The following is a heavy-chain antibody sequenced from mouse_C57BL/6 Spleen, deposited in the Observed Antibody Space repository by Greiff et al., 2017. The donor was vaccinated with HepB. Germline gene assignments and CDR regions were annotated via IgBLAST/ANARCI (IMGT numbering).Heavy chain of an antibody. J-gene: IGHJ3*01. V-gene: IGHV1-80*01. CDR2: IYPGDGDT. Sequence: VQVVESGAELVKPGASVKISCKASGYAFSSYWMNWVKQRPGKGLEWIGQIYPGDGDTNYNGKFKGKATLTADKSSSTAYMQLSSLTSEDSAVYFCAREGYYSNYGFAYWGQGTLVTVSA. D-gene: IGHD2-5*01. CDR1: GYAFSSYW. CDR3: AREGYYSNYGFAY.